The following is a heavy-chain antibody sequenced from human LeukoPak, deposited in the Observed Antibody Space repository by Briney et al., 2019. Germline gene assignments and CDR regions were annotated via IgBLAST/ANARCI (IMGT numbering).Heavy chain of an antibody. CDR3: ARDPGYCSGGSCRVDY. CDR2: ISGYDDNI. J-gene: IGHJ4*02. CDR1: GYTFTGYY. V-gene: IGHV1-18*04. Sequence: ASVTVSCKASGYTFTGYYIHWVRQAPGQGLEWLGWISGYDDNIKYSQKVQGRVTMTVEKSTSTAYMELRSLTSDDTAVYYCARDPGYCSGGSCRVDYWGQGSLIIVSS. D-gene: IGHD2-15*01.